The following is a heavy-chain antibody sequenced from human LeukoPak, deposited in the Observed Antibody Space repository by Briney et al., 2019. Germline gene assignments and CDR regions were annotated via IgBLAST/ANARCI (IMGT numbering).Heavy chain of an antibody. CDR3: ARGGYYDSSGYPKND. J-gene: IGHJ4*02. D-gene: IGHD3-22*01. V-gene: IGHV1-2*02. CDR1: GYTFTGYY. Sequence: ASVKVSCKASGYTFTGYYMHWVRQAPGQGLEWMGWINPNSGGTNYAQKFQGRVTMTRDTSISTAYMELSRLRSDDTAVYYCARGGYYDSSGYPKNDWGQGILVTVSS. CDR2: INPNSGGT.